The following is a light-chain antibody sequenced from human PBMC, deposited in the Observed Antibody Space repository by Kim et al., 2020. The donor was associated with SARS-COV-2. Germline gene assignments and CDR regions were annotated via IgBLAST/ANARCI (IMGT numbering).Light chain of an antibody. CDR2: DTF. J-gene: IGKJ4*01. CDR3: QQRSSWPLT. Sequence: LSPGERATLSCSASQSFTNRLGWYQQKPGQAPRLLIYDTFNRAPGIPARFSGGGSGTDFSLTISSLEPEDFAVYYCQQRSSWPLTFGGGTKVDIK. CDR1: QSFTNR. V-gene: IGKV3-11*01.